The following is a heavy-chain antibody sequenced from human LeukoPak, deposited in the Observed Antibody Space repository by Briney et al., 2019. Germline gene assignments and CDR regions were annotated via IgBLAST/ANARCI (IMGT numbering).Heavy chain of an antibody. CDR3: ARVALGSYNWFDP. CDR2: ISPDGSRT. CDR1: GFTFSRYW. J-gene: IGHJ5*02. Sequence: GGSLRLSCAASGFTFSRYWMHWVRQAPGKGLVWVSRISPDGSRTTYADSVKGRFTISRDNAKNTVYLQMNSLRAEDTAVYYCARVALGSYNWFDPWGQGTLVAVSS. V-gene: IGHV3-74*01. D-gene: IGHD3-10*01.